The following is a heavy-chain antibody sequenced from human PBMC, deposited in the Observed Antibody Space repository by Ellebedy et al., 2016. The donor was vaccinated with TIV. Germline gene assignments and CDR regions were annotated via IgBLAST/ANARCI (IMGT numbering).Heavy chain of an antibody. D-gene: IGHD5-18*01. V-gene: IGHV3-21*01. CDR3: ASLPRGYSYGSDFDY. CDR2: ISSSSSYI. CDR1: GFTFDDYA. Sequence: GESLKISXAASGFTFDDYAMHWVRQAPGKGLEWVSSISSSSSYIYYADSVKGRFTISRDNAKNSLYLQMNSLRAEDTAVYYCASLPRGYSYGSDFDYWGQGTLVTVSS. J-gene: IGHJ4*02.